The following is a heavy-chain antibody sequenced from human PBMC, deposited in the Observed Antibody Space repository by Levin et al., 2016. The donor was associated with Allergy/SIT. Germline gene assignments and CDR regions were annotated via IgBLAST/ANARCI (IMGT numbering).Heavy chain of an antibody. V-gene: IGHV1-3*01. CDR2: INAGNGNT. D-gene: IGHD4-17*01. Sequence: ASVKVSCKASGYTFTSYAMHWVRQAPGQRLEWMGWINAGNGNTKYSQKFQGRVTITRDTSASTAYMELSSLRSEGTAVYYCAKAAVLFTVTLGGDWFDPWGQGTLVTVSS. CDR1: GYTFTSYA. CDR3: AKAAVLFTVTLGGDWFDP. J-gene: IGHJ5*02.